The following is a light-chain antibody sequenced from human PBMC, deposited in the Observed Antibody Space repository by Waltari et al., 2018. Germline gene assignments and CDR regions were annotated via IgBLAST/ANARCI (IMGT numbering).Light chain of an antibody. CDR3: SSFTGGSNVL. CDR1: SSDF. J-gene: IGLJ2*01. Sequence: QSALTQPASVSGSPGQSITISCTGTSSDFVSWYQRYPGKAPKLMIFDVSNRPSGVSDRFSGSKSANMASLTISGLLSEDEADYYCSSFTGGSNVLFGGGTKLTVL. CDR2: DVS. V-gene: IGLV2-14*03.